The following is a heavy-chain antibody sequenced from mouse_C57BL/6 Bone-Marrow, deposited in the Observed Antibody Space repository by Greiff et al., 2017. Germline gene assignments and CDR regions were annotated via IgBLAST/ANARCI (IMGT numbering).Heavy chain of an antibody. CDR3: ARYDGDCGFAY. V-gene: IGHV1-81*01. CDR2: IYPRSGNT. D-gene: IGHD2-3*01. J-gene: IGHJ3*01. Sequence: QVQLKESGAELARPGASVKLSCKASGYTFTSYGISWVKQRTGQGLEWIGEIYPRSGNTYYNEKFKGKATLPADKSSSTAYMELRSLTSEDSAVYFCARYDGDCGFAYWGQGTLVTVAA. CDR1: GYTFTSYG.